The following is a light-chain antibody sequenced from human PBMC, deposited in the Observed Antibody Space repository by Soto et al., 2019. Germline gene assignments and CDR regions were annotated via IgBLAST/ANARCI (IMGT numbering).Light chain of an antibody. CDR1: QSVTSN. Sequence: EIVMTQSPATLFVSPGERVTLSCRASQSVTSNLAWYQQKPGQAPRLLIYGPSTRATGIPARFSGSGSGTEFTLTISSLQSEDFAVYYCQQYSDWPHTFGQGTKLEIK. J-gene: IGKJ2*01. CDR2: GPS. CDR3: QQYSDWPHT. V-gene: IGKV3-15*01.